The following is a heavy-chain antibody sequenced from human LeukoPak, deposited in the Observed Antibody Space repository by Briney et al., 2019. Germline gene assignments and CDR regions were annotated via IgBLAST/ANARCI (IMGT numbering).Heavy chain of an antibody. CDR3: TKDLMTGFSSGWYLAY. CDR1: GFSFNGYA. V-gene: IGHV3-23*01. J-gene: IGHJ4*02. D-gene: IGHD6-19*01. CDR2: TSGSDDST. Sequence: GGSLRLSCEGSGFSFNGYAMSWVRQAPGKGLEWVAVTSGSDDSTHYADSVKGRFSISRDTSENRLFLQMNSLRPDDSALYYCTKDLMTGFSSGWYLAYWGQGTLVTVSS.